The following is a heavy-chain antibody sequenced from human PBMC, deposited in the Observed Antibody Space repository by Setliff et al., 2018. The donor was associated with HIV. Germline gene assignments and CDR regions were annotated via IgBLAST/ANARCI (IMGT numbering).Heavy chain of an antibody. CDR2: IYYDGST. CDR1: GGSISSSSYY. Sequence: PSETLSLTCSVSGGSISSSSYYWGWIRQPPGKGLEWIGTIYYDGSTYYNPSLKSRVTISVDTSKNQFSLKLRSMTAADSAVYYCARGLVGYNTNHRWSNWFDSWGQGTLVTVSS. J-gene: IGHJ5*01. D-gene: IGHD1-1*01. V-gene: IGHV4-39*01. CDR3: ARGLVGYNTNHRWSNWFDS.